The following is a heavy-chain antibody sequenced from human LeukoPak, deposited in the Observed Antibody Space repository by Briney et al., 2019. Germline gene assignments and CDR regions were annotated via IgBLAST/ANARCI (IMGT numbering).Heavy chain of an antibody. CDR3: ARAGRLRWGELSLYREGYLDY. D-gene: IGHD3-16*02. CDR1: GFTVSSNY. V-gene: IGHV3-66*01. Sequence: GGSLRLSCAASGFTVSSNYMSWVRQAPGKGLEWVSIIYSGGNTYYADSVRGRFTISRDNSKNTLYLQMNSLSAEDTAVYYCARAGRLRWGELSLYREGYLDYWGQGTLVTVSS. J-gene: IGHJ4*02. CDR2: IYSGGNT.